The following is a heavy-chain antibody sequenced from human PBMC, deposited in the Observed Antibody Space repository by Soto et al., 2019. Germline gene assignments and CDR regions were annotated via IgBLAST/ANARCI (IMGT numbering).Heavy chain of an antibody. J-gene: IGHJ4*02. CDR2: IYYSGNT. D-gene: IGHD6-6*01. V-gene: IGHV4-30-4*01. CDR1: GDSISTADYY. CDR3: ARGIYSTSSFFDS. Sequence: ASETLSLTCTVSGDSISTADYYWNWIRQPPGKGLEWIGYIYYSGNTYYIPSLKSRVTISVDTSKNQISLKLNSVTAADTAVYYCARGIYSTSSFFDSWGQGTLVTVSA.